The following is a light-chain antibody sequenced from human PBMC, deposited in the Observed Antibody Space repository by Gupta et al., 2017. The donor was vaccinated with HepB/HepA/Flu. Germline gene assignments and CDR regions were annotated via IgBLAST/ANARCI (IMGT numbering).Light chain of an antibody. J-gene: IGKJ4*01. Sequence: DIQITQSPSSLSSSVGDRVTLPCQASQDVSNYLTWYQQKPGQAPKLLIYDASNLETGVPSRFSGSGSGTDFTFTISSLQPEDIATYYCQQHDNLPLTFGGGTKVEIK. CDR1: QDVSNY. CDR2: DAS. CDR3: QQHDNLPLT. V-gene: IGKV1-33*01.